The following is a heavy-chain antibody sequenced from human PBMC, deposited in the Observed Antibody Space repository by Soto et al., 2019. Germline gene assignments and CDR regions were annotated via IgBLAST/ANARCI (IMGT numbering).Heavy chain of an antibody. V-gene: IGHV1-18*01. CDR3: VVVDNYVTTTPQDF. CDR1: GYIFVNYG. J-gene: IGHJ6*02. Sequence: QVQLVQSGDEVKKPGASVKVSCKASGYIFVNYGIAWVRQAPGQGLEWMGWISPYTGNTHSATKIQGRLTMTTNTSTSTAYMVLGRLTSDDTAVYYCVVVDNYVTTTPQDFWGQGTTVTVSS. CDR2: ISPYTGNT. D-gene: IGHD2-21*01.